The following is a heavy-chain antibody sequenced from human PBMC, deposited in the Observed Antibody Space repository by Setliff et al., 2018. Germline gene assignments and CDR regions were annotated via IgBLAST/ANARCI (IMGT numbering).Heavy chain of an antibody. CDR1: GGSFSGYY. Sequence: PSETLSLTCAVYGGSFSGYYWSWIRQPPGKGLEWIGEINHSGSTNDNPSLKNRVTMSVDTSKNQFSLKLSSVTAADTAVYYCARGGKILEWLYAHDYWGQGTLVTVSS. V-gene: IGHV4-34*01. D-gene: IGHD3-3*01. CDR2: INHSGST. CDR3: ARGGKILEWLYAHDY. J-gene: IGHJ4*02.